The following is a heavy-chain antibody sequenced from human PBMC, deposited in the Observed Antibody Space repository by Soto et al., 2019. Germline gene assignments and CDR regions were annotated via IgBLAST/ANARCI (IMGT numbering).Heavy chain of an antibody. Sequence: QLQLQESGSGLVKPSQTLSLTCAVSGGSISSGGYSWIWIRQPPGKGLEWIGYIYHSGSTYYNPSLKSRVTISVDRSKNQFSLKLSSVTAADTAVYYCDRGTTVKYDYWGQGTLVTVSS. CDR1: GGSISSGGYS. CDR2: IYHSGST. CDR3: DRGTTVKYDY. D-gene: IGHD4-17*01. J-gene: IGHJ4*02. V-gene: IGHV4-30-2*01.